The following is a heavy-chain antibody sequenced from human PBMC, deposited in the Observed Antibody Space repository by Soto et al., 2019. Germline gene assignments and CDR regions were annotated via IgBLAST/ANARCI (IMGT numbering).Heavy chain of an antibody. CDR3: ARDYDYGDFVLGY. CDR1: GGSISSGGYY. CDR2: IYYSGST. Sequence: SETLSLTCTVSGGSISSGGYYWSWIRQHPGKGLEWIGYIYYSGSTYYNPSLKSRVTISVDTSKNQFSLKLSSVTAADTAVYYCARDYDYGDFVLGYWGQGTLVTVSS. J-gene: IGHJ4*02. D-gene: IGHD4-17*01. V-gene: IGHV4-31*03.